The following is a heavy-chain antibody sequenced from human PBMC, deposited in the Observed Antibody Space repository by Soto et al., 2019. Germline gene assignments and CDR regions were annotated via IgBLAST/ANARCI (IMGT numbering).Heavy chain of an antibody. V-gene: IGHV3-48*02. CDR2: ISYGSSST. Sequence: EVQLVESGGGLVRSGGSRGLSCTAPGFTFSNYGMNWIRQAQGKGLEWISFISYGSSSTYYADSVKGRFTISRDNAKNSLYLQMNSLRDEDTAVYYCARGKYTYGSDYWGQGAMVTVSS. J-gene: IGHJ4*02. CDR1: GFTFSNYG. D-gene: IGHD5-18*01. CDR3: ARGKYTYGSDY.